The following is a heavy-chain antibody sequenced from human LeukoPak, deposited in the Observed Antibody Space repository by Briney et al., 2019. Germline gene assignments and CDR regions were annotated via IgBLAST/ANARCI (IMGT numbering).Heavy chain of an antibody. D-gene: IGHD3-3*01. CDR3: ARGSGVVRYYFDY. V-gene: IGHV3-33*01. CDR1: GFTFSSYG. CDR2: IWYDGSNK. J-gene: IGHJ4*02. Sequence: GGSLRLSCAASGFTFSSYGMHWVRQAPGKGLEWVAVIWYDGSNKYYADSVKGRFTISRDNSKNTLYLQMNSLRAEDTAVYYCARGSGVVRYYFDYWGQGTLVTVSS.